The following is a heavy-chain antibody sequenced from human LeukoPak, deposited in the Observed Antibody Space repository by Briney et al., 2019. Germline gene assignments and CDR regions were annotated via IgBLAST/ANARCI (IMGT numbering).Heavy chain of an antibody. CDR1: GYTFTSYA. Sequence: ASVKVSCKASGYTFTSYAISWVRQAPGQGLEWMGGIIPIFGTANYAQKFQGRVTITTDESTSTAYMELSSLRSEDTAVYYCARALGYCSGGSCFDAFDIWGQGTMVTVSS. J-gene: IGHJ3*02. V-gene: IGHV1-69*05. CDR3: ARALGYCSGGSCFDAFDI. CDR2: IIPIFGTA. D-gene: IGHD2-15*01.